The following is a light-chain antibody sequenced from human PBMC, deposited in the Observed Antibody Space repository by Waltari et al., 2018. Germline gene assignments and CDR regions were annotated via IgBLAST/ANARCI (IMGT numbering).Light chain of an antibody. CDR3: MQGTHWPPIT. CDR2: KVS. Sequence: EVVMTRSPLSLPVTLGRRASISCSPSQSLVHSEGNTYLNWFQQRPGQSPRRLIYKVSNRDSGVPDRFSGSGSGTDVTLKISRVEAEDVGVYYCMQGTHWPPITFGQGTRLEIK. V-gene: IGKV2-30*02. J-gene: IGKJ5*01. CDR1: QSLVHSEGNTY.